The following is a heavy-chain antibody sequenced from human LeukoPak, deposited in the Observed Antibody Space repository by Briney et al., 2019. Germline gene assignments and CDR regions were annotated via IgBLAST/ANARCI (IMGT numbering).Heavy chain of an antibody. CDR3: ARHTGTWESLADY. J-gene: IGHJ4*02. CDR2: IYPGDSDT. CDR1: GYTFSIYL. Sequence: GGSPKISCKSSGYTFSIYLIAWVRQMTGKSLGCMGIIYPGDSDTRYSPSFQGQVTISADKSISTAYLQWSSLKASDTAMYYCARHTGTWESLADYWGQGTLVTVSS. D-gene: IGHD1-26*01. V-gene: IGHV5-51*01.